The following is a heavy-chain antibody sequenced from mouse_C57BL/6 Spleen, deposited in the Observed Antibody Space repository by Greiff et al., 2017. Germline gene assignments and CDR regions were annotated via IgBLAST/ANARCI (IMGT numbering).Heavy chain of an antibody. J-gene: IGHJ3*01. Sequence: VQLQQSGAELVRPGASVKLSCTASGFNIKDDYMHWVKQRPEQGLEWIGWIDPENGDTEYASKFQGKATITADTSSNTAYLQLSSLTSEDTAVYYCTHSKGFAYWGQGTLVTVSA. D-gene: IGHD2-5*01. CDR1: GFNIKDDY. CDR2: IDPENGDT. CDR3: THSKGFAY. V-gene: IGHV14-4*01.